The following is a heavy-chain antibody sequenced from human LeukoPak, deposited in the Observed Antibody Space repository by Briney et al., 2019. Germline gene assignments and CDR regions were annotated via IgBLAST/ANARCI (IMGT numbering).Heavy chain of an antibody. CDR1: GFTFSNYW. V-gene: IGHV3-74*01. D-gene: IGHD2-21*01. CDR3: ARGSASRASNYYYYMDV. J-gene: IGHJ6*03. CDR2: IYTDGSST. Sequence: GGSLRLSCAASGFTFSNYWMHWVRQAPGRGLVWVSRIYTDGSSTTYADSVKGRFTISRDNARNALYLQMNSLRAEDTAVYYCARGSASRASNYYYYMDVWRKGTTVTVSS.